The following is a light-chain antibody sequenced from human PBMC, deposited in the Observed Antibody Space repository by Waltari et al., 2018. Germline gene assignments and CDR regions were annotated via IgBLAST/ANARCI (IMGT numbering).Light chain of an antibody. J-gene: IGKJ1*01. V-gene: IGKV1-NL1*01. CDR2: AAS. Sequence: DIQMTQSPSSLSASVGDRVTITCRASQDITNSLTWYQQKPGKVPKLLLSAASRLESGVPSRFSGSGSGTDYTLTISSLQPEDFATYYCQQYYSTPRFGQGTKVEIK. CDR3: QQYYSTPR. CDR1: QDITNS.